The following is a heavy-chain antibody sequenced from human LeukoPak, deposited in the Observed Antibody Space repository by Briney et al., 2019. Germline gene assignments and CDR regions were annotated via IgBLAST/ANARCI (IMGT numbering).Heavy chain of an antibody. CDR1: GFTFSSYE. D-gene: IGHD2-21*01. CDR3: VRDRGGAYSGDNLFDP. J-gene: IGHJ5*02. Sequence: PGGSLRLSCAASGFTFSSYEMNWVRQAPGKGLEWLSYIIGSGSTTQYADSVRDRFTISRDNDKNAVYLQMNSLRADDTAIYYCVRDRGGAYSGDNLFDPWGQGXLVTVSS. CDR2: IIGSGSTT. V-gene: IGHV3-48*03.